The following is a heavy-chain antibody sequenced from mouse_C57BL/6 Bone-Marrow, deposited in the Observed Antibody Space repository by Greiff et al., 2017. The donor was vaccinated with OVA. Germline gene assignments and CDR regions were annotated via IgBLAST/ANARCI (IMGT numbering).Heavy chain of an antibody. CDR2: ILPSIGRT. V-gene: IGHV15-2*01. CDR3: ARRTTVVATYWYFDV. J-gene: IGHJ1*03. D-gene: IGHD1-1*01. Sequence: QVQLKQSGSELRSPGSSVKLSCKDFDSEVFPIAYMSWVRQKPGHGFEWIGGILPSIGRTIYGEKFEDKATLDADTLSNTAYLELNSLTSEDSAIYYCARRTTVVATYWYFDVWGTGTTVTVSS. CDR1: DSEVFPIAY.